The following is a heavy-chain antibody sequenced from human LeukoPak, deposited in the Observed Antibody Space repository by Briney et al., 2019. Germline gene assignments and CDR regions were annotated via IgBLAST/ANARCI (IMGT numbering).Heavy chain of an antibody. D-gene: IGHD4-23*01. CDR2: IYYSGST. V-gene: IGHV4-59*12. CDR1: GGTIRNYY. CDR3: ARVRGYGGNEARAFDI. Sequence: SETLSLTCTVPGGTIRNYYWSWIRQPPGKGLEWIGNIYYSGSTNYNPSLKSRITISVETSKNQFSLKLSSVTAADTAVYHCARVRGYGGNEARAFDIWGQGTMVTVSS. J-gene: IGHJ3*02.